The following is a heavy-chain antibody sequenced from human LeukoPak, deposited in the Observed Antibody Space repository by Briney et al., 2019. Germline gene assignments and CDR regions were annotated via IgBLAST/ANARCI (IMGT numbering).Heavy chain of an antibody. J-gene: IGHJ5*02. V-gene: IGHV4-31*03. D-gene: IGHD6-19*01. CDR3: ARDSSGWYPYNWFDP. Sequence: PSQTLPLTCTVSGGSISSGGYYWSWIRQHPGKGLEWIGYIYYSGSTYYNPSLKSRVTISVDTSKNQFSLKLSSVTAADTAVYYCARDSSGWYPYNWFDPWGQGTLVTVSS. CDR1: GGSISSGGYY. CDR2: IYYSGST.